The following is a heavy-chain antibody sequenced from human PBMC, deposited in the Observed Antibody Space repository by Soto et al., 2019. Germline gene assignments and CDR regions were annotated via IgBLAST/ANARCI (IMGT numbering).Heavy chain of an antibody. CDR1: GFTFSDYY. CDR2: ISSSSSYT. V-gene: IGHV3-11*06. J-gene: IGHJ4*02. Sequence: GGSLRLSCAASGFTFSDYYMSWIRQAPGKGLEWVSYISSSSSYTNYADSVKGRFTISRDNAKNSLYLQMNSLRAEDTAVYYCARVQAAVAGTGWEPVDYWGQGTLVTVSS. D-gene: IGHD6-19*01. CDR3: ARVQAAVAGTGWEPVDY.